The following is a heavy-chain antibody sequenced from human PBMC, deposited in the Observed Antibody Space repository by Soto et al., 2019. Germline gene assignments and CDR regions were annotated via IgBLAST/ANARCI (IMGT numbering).Heavy chain of an antibody. CDR1: GGTFSSYA. CDR3: ARYRVLPNNDAFDI. J-gene: IGHJ3*02. D-gene: IGHD1-26*01. V-gene: IGHV1-69*01. Sequence: QVQLVQSGAAVKKPGSSVKVSCKASGGTFSSYAISWVRQSPGQGLEWMVGIIPIFGTANYAQKFQGRVTITADESTSTAYMELSSLRSEDTAVYYCARYRVLPNNDAFDIWGQGTMVTVSS. CDR2: IIPIFGTA.